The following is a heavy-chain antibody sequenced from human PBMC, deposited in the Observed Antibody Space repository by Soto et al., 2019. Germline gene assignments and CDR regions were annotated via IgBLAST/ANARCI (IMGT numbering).Heavy chain of an antibody. CDR3: AKGGYDSSGHSLYQFDS. D-gene: IGHD3-22*01. Sequence: PWGSLRLSCAASGLTLSSCAMRWGRQAPGKGLEWVSTISGGGGNTYYADSVKGRFTISRDNSKSTLYLQMNSLRAEDTAVYYCAKGGYDSSGHSLYQFDSWGQGTLVTVSS. CDR2: ISGGGGNT. CDR1: GLTLSSCA. V-gene: IGHV3-23*01. J-gene: IGHJ4*02.